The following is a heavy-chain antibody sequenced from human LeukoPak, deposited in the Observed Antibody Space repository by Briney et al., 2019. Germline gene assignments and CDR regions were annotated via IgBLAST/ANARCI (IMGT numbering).Heavy chain of an antibody. V-gene: IGHV3-64*01. J-gene: IGHJ4*02. CDR3: AKEYSSGWYASDY. D-gene: IGHD6-19*01. Sequence: GGSLRLSCAASGFTFSSYAMHWVRQAPGKGLEYVSAISSNGGSTYYANSVKGRFTISRDNSKNTLYLQMNSLRVEDTAVYYCAKEYSSGWYASDYWGQGTLVTVSS. CDR2: ISSNGGST. CDR1: GFTFSSYA.